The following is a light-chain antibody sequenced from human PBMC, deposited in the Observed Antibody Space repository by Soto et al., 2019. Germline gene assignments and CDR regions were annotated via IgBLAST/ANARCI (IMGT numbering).Light chain of an antibody. CDR2: DAS. CDR3: QQSYRTPRT. V-gene: IGKV1-5*01. J-gene: IGKJ1*01. Sequence: DIQVTQSPSTLSASVGDRVTITCRDSQSISSWLAWYQQKPGKAPKLLIYDASSLESGVPSRFSGSGSGTEFTLTSSSLQSDDFATYYCQQSYRTPRTFGQGTKVDIK. CDR1: QSISSW.